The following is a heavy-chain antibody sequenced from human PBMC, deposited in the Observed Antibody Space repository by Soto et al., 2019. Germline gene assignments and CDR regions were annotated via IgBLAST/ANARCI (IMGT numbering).Heavy chain of an antibody. J-gene: IGHJ6*02. V-gene: IGHV1-18*01. CDR3: ARDPYHVLMVNAPNLYGMDV. D-gene: IGHD2-8*01. Sequence: QVQLVQSGAEVKKPGASVKVSCKASGYTFTTYDISWVRQAPGQGLEWMGRISTYNGNTNYPQSLQGRLTMTTDTSTTTADMELSSLRSDDTAVYYCARDPYHVLMVNAPNLYGMDVCGQGTTVTVSS. CDR2: ISTYNGNT. CDR1: GYTFTTYD.